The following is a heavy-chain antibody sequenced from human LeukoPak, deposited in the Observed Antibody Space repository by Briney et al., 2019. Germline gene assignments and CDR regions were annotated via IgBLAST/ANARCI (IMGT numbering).Heavy chain of an antibody. J-gene: IGHJ3*02. CDR2: ISYDGSNK. D-gene: IGHD2-2*01. CDR3: ARAGRSSNAFDI. V-gene: IGHV3-30-3*01. Sequence: GRSLRLSCAASGFTFSSYAMHWVRQAPGKGLEWVAVISYDGSNKYYADSVKGRFTISRDNSKNTLYLQMNSLRAEDTAVYYCARAGRSSNAFDIWGQGTMVTVSS. CDR1: GFTFSSYA.